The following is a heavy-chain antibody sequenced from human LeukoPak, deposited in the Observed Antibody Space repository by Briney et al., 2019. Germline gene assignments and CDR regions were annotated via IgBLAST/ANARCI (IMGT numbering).Heavy chain of an antibody. Sequence: SSETLSLTCAVYGGSFSGYYWSWIRQPPGKGLEWIGEINHSGSTNYNPSLKSRVTISVDTSKNQFSLKLSSVTAADTAVYYCARGPLMAYWGQGTLVTVSS. CDR1: GGSFSGYY. J-gene: IGHJ4*02. D-gene: IGHD2-8*01. V-gene: IGHV4-34*01. CDR3: ARGPLMAY. CDR2: INHSGST.